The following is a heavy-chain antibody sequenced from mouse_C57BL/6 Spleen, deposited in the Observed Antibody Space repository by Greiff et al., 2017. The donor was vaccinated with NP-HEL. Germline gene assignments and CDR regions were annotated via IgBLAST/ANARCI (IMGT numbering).Heavy chain of an antibody. Sequence: VQGVESGAELVRPGTSVKVSCKASGYAFTNYLIEWVKQRPGQGLEWIGVINPGSGGTNYNEKFKGKATLTADKSSSTAYMQLSSLTSEDSAVYFCARVQCYYYGSRDAMDYWGQGTSVTVSS. CDR2: INPGSGGT. D-gene: IGHD1-1*01. V-gene: IGHV1-54*01. J-gene: IGHJ4*01. CDR3: ARVQCYYYGSRDAMDY. CDR1: GYAFTNYL.